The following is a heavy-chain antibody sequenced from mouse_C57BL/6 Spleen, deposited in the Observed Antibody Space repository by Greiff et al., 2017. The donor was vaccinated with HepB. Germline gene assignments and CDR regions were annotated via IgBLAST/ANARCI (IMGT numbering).Heavy chain of an antibody. CDR3: ARGRVSLYDSSLNYAMDY. CDR1: GYTFTSYG. CDR2: IYPRSGNT. V-gene: IGHV1-81*01. D-gene: IGHD1-1*01. Sequence: VQLQQSGAELARPGASVKLSCKASGYTFTSYGISWVKQRTGQGLEWIGEIYPRSGNTYYNEKFKGKATLTADKSSSTVYMGLRRLTSEDSAVFVCARGRVSLYDSSLNYAMDYWGQGTSVAVSS. J-gene: IGHJ4*01.